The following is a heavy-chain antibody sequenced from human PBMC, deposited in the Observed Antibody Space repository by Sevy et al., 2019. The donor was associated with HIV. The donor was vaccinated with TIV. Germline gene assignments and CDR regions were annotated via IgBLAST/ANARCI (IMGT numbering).Heavy chain of an antibody. V-gene: IGHV3-21*01. CDR3: ARDGSAYGSGIPDY. J-gene: IGHJ4*02. D-gene: IGHD3-10*01. CDR2: ISGSSSVI. Sequence: GGSLRLSCAASGFTFSTYSMNWVRQAPGKGLEWVSSISGSSSVIFYADSVKGRFTISRDNAKNSLYLQMNSLRAEDTAVYYCARDGSAYGSGIPDYWGQGTLVTVSS. CDR1: GFTFSTYS.